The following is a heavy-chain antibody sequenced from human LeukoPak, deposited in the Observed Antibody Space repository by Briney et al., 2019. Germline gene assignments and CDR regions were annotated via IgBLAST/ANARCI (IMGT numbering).Heavy chain of an antibody. CDR1: GGSFSGYY. J-gene: IGHJ6*03. V-gene: IGHV4-34*01. CDR3: ARARITIFGVVNLYYYMDV. Sequence: SETLSLTCAVYGGSFSGYYWSWIRQPPGKGLEWIGEINHSGSTNYNPSLKSRVTISVDTSKNQFSLKLSSVTAADTAVYYCARARITIFGVVNLYYYMDVWGKGTTVTVSS. CDR2: INHSGST. D-gene: IGHD3-3*01.